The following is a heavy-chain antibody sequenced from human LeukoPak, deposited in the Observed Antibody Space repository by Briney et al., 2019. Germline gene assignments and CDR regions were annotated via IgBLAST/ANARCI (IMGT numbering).Heavy chain of an antibody. J-gene: IGHJ4*02. CDR2: ISAYNGNT. Sequence: ASVKVSCKASGYTFTSYGISWARQAPGQGLEWMGWISAYNGNTNYAQKLQGRVTMTTDTSTSTAYMELRSLRSDDTAVYYCARVFPSGSLFDYWGQGTLVTVSS. CDR3: ARVFPSGSLFDY. V-gene: IGHV1-18*01. D-gene: IGHD1-26*01. CDR1: GYTFTSYG.